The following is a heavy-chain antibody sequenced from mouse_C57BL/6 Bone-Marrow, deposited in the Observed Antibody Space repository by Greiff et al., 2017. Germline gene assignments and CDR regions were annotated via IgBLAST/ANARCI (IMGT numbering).Heavy chain of an antibody. J-gene: IGHJ3*01. Sequence: VQLQESGAELVKPGASVKMSCKASGYTFTSYWITWVKQRPGQGLEWIGDIYPGSGSTNYNEKFKSKATLTVDTSSSTAYMQLSSLTSEDSAVYYCARLGDYYGSRAWFAYWGRGTLVTVSA. CDR2: IYPGSGST. CDR1: GYTFTSYW. CDR3: ARLGDYYGSRAWFAY. V-gene: IGHV1-55*01. D-gene: IGHD1-1*01.